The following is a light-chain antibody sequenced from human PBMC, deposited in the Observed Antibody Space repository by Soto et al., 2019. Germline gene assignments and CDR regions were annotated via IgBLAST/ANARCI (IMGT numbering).Light chain of an antibody. CDR1: QTIRSNY. J-gene: IGKJ1*01. V-gene: IGKV3-20*01. Sequence: ETVLTQSPGTLSLSPGERATLSCRASQTIRSNYLAWYRQTPGQAPRLLIYGASNRATGIAARFSGSGSGTDFTLIISRLEPEDSALYYCQQYCSSPWTFGQGTKVEIK. CDR3: QQYCSSPWT. CDR2: GAS.